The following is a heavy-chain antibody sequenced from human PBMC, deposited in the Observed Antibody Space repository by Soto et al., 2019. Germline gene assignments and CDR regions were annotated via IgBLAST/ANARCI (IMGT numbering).Heavy chain of an antibody. CDR1: GGTFSSYT. J-gene: IGHJ4*02. D-gene: IGHD3-3*01. Sequence: APVKASCKASGGTFSSYTMRWVRQAPGQRLEWMGWINAGNGNTKYSQKFQGRVTITRDTSASTAYMELSSLRSEDTAVYYCARSITTFALDFDYWGQGTLVTVSS. V-gene: IGHV1-3*01. CDR3: ARSITTFALDFDY. CDR2: INAGNGNT.